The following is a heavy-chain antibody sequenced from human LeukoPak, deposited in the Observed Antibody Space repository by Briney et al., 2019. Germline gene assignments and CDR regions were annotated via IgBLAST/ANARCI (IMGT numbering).Heavy chain of an antibody. D-gene: IGHD4-23*01. CDR3: ARGGSTYGGNSHFDY. Sequence: GGSLRLSCAASGFTFSNYDMHWVRQVPGRGLEWVSTIASAGDTYYPGSVKGRFTISRENARNSLYLQMNSLRAGDTAVYYCARGGSTYGGNSHFDYWGQGTLVTVSS. CDR1: GFTFSNYD. CDR2: IASAGDT. J-gene: IGHJ4*02. V-gene: IGHV3-13*01.